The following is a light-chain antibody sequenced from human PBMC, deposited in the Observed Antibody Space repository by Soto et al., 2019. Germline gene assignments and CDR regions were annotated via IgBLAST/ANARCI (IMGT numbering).Light chain of an antibody. J-gene: IGKJ1*01. CDR3: QQYGSSPPWT. V-gene: IGKV3-20*01. CDR2: DAS. Sequence: EIVLTQSPGTLSLSPGERATLSCRASQSVSSRYLAWYQQRPGQAPRLLIYDASSRATGTPDRFSGTGSGTDFTLTISRLEPEDFALYYCQQYGSSPPWTFGQGTKVEIK. CDR1: QSVSSRY.